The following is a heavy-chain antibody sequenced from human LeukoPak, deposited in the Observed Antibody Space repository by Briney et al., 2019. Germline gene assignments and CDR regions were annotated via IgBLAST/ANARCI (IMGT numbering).Heavy chain of an antibody. CDR2: INPNSSGT. J-gene: IGHJ4*02. Sequence: GASVKVSCKASGYTFTGYYMHWVRQAPGQGLEWMGWINPNSSGTNYAQKFQGWVTMTRDTSISTAYMELSRLRSDDTAVYYCARADMVRGVPFDYWGQGTLVTVSS. V-gene: IGHV1-2*04. CDR3: ARADMVRGVPFDY. D-gene: IGHD3-10*01. CDR1: GYTFTGYY.